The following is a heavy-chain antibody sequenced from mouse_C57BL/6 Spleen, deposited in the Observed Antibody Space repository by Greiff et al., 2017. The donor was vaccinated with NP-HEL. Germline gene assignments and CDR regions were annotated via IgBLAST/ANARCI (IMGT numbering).Heavy chain of an antibody. CDR3: SGSESNDGFYFDY. CDR2: IYPGDGDT. CDR1: GYAFSSSW. D-gene: IGHD2-5*01. Sequence: VQLQQSGPELVKPGASVKISCKASGYAFSSSWMNWVKQRPGQGLEWIGRIYPGDGDTNYNGKFKGKATLTADKSSSTAYMQLSSLTSEDSAVYVCSGSESNDGFYFDYWGQGTTLTVSS. V-gene: IGHV1-82*01. J-gene: IGHJ2*01.